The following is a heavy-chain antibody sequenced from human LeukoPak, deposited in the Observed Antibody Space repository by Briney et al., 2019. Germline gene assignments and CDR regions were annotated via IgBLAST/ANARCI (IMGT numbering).Heavy chain of an antibody. CDR1: GGSFSGYY. J-gene: IGHJ3*02. Sequence: PSEALSLTCAVYGGSFSGYYCSSLRQPPGKWLEWLGEINHSGSTNYNPSLKSRVTISVDTSKNQFSLKLSSVTAADTAVYYCARRIRILRYFGWPRSSNDAFDIWGQGTMVTVSS. CDR2: INHSGST. V-gene: IGHV4-34*01. CDR3: ARRIRILRYFGWPRSSNDAFDI. D-gene: IGHD3-9*01.